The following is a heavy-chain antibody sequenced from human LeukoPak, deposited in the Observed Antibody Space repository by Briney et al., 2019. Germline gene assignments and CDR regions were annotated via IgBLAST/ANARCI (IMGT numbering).Heavy chain of an antibody. CDR1: GYRFTVYY. CDR2: INPNSGGT. D-gene: IGHD4-17*01. J-gene: IGHJ4*02. Sequence: GASVKVSCKASGYRFTVYYMHWVRQAPGKRHEWMGWINPNSGGTHYAQKFLGSVTMTRDTSISTAYMELSRLTSDDTALYYCATLYGDYVTSDYWGQGTLVTVSS. CDR3: ATLYGDYVTSDY. V-gene: IGHV1-2*02.